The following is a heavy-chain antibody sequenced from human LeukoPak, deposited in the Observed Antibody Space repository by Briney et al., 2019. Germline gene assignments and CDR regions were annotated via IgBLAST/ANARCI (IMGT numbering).Heavy chain of an antibody. J-gene: IGHJ6*02. CDR2: IYYSGST. Sequence: SQTLSLTCTVSGGSISSGGYYWSWIRQHPGKGLEWIGYIYYSGSTYYNPSLKSRVTISVDTSKNQFSLKLSSVTAADTAVYYCATSWEGYCSGGSCSKPHYYHYGMDVWGQGTTVTVSS. V-gene: IGHV4-31*03. CDR1: GGSISSGGYY. CDR3: ATSWEGYCSGGSCSKPHYYHYGMDV. D-gene: IGHD2-15*01.